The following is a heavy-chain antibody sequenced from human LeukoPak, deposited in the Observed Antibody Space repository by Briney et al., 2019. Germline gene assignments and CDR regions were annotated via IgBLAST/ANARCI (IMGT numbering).Heavy chain of an antibody. CDR1: GYTFTSYD. Sequence: ASVKVSCKASGYTFTSYDINWVRQATGQGLEWMGWMNPNSGNTGYAQKFQGRVTITRNTSISTAYMELSSLRSGDTAVYYCARGNDFWSGYFDYWGQGTLVTVSS. CDR3: ARGNDFWSGYFDY. CDR2: MNPNSGNT. V-gene: IGHV1-8*03. D-gene: IGHD3-3*01. J-gene: IGHJ4*02.